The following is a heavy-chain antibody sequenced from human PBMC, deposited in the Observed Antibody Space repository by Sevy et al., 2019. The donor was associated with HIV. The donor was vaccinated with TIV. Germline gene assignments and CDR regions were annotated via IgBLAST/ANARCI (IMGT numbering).Heavy chain of an antibody. D-gene: IGHD6-13*01. CDR2: FDPEDGET. CDR1: GYTLTELF. Sequence: ASVKVSRKVSGYTLTELFMHWVRQAPGKGLEWMGGFDPEDGETIYAQKFQGRVTMTEDTSTDTAYMELSSLRSEDTAVYYCATDSGISAAVAGPLYYYYGMDVWGQGTTVTVSS. CDR3: ATDSGISAAVAGPLYYYYGMDV. V-gene: IGHV1-24*01. J-gene: IGHJ6*02.